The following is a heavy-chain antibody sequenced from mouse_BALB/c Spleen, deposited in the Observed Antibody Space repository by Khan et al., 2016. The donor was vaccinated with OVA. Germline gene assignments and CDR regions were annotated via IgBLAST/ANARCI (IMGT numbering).Heavy chain of an antibody. CDR1: GFSLSDYG. D-gene: IGHD1-1*02. CDR2: IWGGGST. Sequence: VQLQESGPGLVAPSQSLSITCTVSGFSLSDYGVSWIRQPPGKGLEWLGVIWGGGSTYYNSALKSRLSINKDNSKSQVFLKMNSLQTDDTAIYXCAKGLWSYYFALDYWGQGTSVTVSS. J-gene: IGHJ4*01. CDR3: AKGLWSYYFALDY. V-gene: IGHV2-6-5*01.